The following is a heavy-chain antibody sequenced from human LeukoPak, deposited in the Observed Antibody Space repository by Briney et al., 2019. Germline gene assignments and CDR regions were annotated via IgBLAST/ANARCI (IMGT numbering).Heavy chain of an antibody. V-gene: IGHV4-34*01. CDR1: GGSFSGYY. J-gene: IGHJ4*02. D-gene: IGHD3-16*02. Sequence: SETLSLTCAVYGGSFSGYYWSWIRQPPGKGLEWIGEINHSGSTNYNPSLKSRVTISVDTSKKQFSLKLSSVTAADTAVYYRARGRGMYDYVWGSYRRSARGVFDYWGQGTLVTVSS. CDR2: INHSGST. CDR3: ARGRGMYDYVWGSYRRSARGVFDY.